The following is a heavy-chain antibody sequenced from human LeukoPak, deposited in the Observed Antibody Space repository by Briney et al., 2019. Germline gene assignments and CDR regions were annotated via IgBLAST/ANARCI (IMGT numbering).Heavy chain of an antibody. D-gene: IGHD3-3*01. CDR1: GFTFSNAY. V-gene: IGHV3-15*07. CDR2: IKPKTDGETT. J-gene: IGHJ4*02. CDR3: ARDQYDTWSRRGNFDS. Sequence: PGGSLRLSCAASGFTFSNAYMNWVRQAPGKGLEWVGRIKPKTDGETTEYAAPVKDRFSISRDDSKSMMYLQMNSLRAEDTAVFYCARDQYDTWSRRGNFDSWGQGTLVVVSS.